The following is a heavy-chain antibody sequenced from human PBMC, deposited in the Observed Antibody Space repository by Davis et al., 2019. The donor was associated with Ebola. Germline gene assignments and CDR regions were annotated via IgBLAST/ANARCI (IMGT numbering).Heavy chain of an antibody. Sequence: MPSETLSLTCTVSGGSISGYYWSWIRQPPGKGLEWIGHIYYSGTTYYNPSLKSRVSISVDTSKNQFSLRLSSVTASDTAVYYCARPKFGNVFDYWGQGTLVTVSP. V-gene: IGHV4-59*08. CDR1: GGSISGYY. CDR3: ARPKFGNVFDY. J-gene: IGHJ4*02. CDR2: IYYSGTT. D-gene: IGHD3-16*01.